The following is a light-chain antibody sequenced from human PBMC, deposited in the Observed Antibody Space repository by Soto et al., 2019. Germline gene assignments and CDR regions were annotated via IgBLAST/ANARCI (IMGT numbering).Light chain of an antibody. J-gene: IGKJ4*01. CDR1: LSIGYY. CDR2: AAS. V-gene: IGKV1-27*01. Sequence: DIQMTQSPSSLSASVGDRLTIACRASLSIGYYLDWYQQKPGKIPHLLIYAASNLQSGVPSRFSGSGSGTDFTLTITSLQPEDVATYYCQQYYSTPLTFGGGTRVEIK. CDR3: QQYYSTPLT.